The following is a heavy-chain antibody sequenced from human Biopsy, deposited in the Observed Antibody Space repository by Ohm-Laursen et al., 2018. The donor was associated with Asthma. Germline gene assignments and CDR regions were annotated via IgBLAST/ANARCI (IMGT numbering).Heavy chain of an antibody. J-gene: IGHJ4*02. CDR3: ARGPEYVRSSGALDY. CDR2: IIPIFGPT. D-gene: IGHD2-2*01. V-gene: IGHV1-69*15. CDR1: GGTFSSNS. Sequence: SSVKVSCKASGGTFSSNSINWARQAPGQGLEWMGRIIPIFGPTNYAQKFQGRVTISADDSTSTAYMELSSLSSEDAALYYCARGPEYVRSSGALDYWGQGKPVTVSS.